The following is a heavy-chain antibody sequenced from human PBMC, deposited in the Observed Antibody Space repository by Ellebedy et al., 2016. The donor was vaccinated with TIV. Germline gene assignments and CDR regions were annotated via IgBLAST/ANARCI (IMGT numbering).Heavy chain of an antibody. D-gene: IGHD4-17*01. Sequence: SVKVSXXASGGTFSSYAISWVRQAPGQGLEWMGGIIPIFGTANYAQKFQGRVTMTRNTSISTAYMELSSLRSEDTAVYYCARWGDYVFYYGMDVWGQGTTVTVSS. J-gene: IGHJ6*02. CDR3: ARWGDYVFYYGMDV. V-gene: IGHV1-69*05. CDR2: IIPIFGTA. CDR1: GGTFSSYA.